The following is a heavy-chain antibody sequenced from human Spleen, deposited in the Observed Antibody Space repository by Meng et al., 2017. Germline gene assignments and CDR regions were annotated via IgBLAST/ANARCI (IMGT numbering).Heavy chain of an antibody. CDR1: GYTFTSYG. CDR3: ARDRAVYSYGYYHYGMDV. D-gene: IGHD5-18*01. J-gene: IGHJ6*02. CDR2: ISAYNGNT. V-gene: IGHV1-18*01. Sequence: ASVKVSCMASGYTFTSYGISWVRQAPGQGLEWMGWISAYNGNTNYAQKLQGRVTMTTDTSTSTAYMELRSLRSDDTAVYYCARDRAVYSYGYYHYGMDVWGQGTTVTVSS.